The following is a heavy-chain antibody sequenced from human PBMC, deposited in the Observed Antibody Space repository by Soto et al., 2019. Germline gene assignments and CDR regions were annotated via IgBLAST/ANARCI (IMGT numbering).Heavy chain of an antibody. V-gene: IGHV3-30*18. CDR3: AKESFVAGYFDY. D-gene: IGHD6-19*01. CDR1: GFTFSSYG. Sequence: RRLSCAASGFTFSSYGMHWVRQAPGKGLEWVAVISYDGSNKYYADSVKGRFTISRDNSKNTLHLQMNSLRAEDTAVYYCAKESFVAGYFDYWGQGTLVTVSS. CDR2: ISYDGSNK. J-gene: IGHJ4*02.